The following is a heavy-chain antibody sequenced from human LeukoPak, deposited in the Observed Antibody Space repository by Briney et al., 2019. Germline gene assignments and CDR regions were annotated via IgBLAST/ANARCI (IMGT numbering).Heavy chain of an antibody. CDR3: ARGPLELTRLGD. CDR2: IIPIFGTA. Sequence: ASVKVSCKASGGTFSSYAISWVRQAPGQGLEWMEGIIPIFGTANYAQKFQGRVTITADESTSTAYMELSSLRSEDTAVYYCARGPLELTRLGDWGQGTLVTVSS. J-gene: IGHJ1*01. V-gene: IGHV1-69*13. CDR1: GGTFSSYA. D-gene: IGHD3-10*01.